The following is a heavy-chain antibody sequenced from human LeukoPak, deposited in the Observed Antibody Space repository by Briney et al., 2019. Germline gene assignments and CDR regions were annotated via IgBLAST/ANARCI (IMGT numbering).Heavy chain of an antibody. CDR1: EYTFTSYY. D-gene: IGHD6-19*01. V-gene: IGHV1-46*01. CDR2: INPSGGST. Sequence: ASVKVSCKASEYTFTSYYMHWVRQAPGQGLEWMGIINPSGGSTSYAQKFQGRVTMTRDMSTSTVYMELSSLRSEDTAVYYCARDLRQWLVQTNWFDPWGQGTLVTVSS. J-gene: IGHJ5*02. CDR3: ARDLRQWLVQTNWFDP.